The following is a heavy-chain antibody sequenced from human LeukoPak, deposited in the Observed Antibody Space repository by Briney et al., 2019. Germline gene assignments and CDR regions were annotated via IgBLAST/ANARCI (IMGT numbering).Heavy chain of an antibody. D-gene: IGHD1-7*01. CDR1: GFTFSNYS. J-gene: IGHJ4*02. CDR2: ISSSSSYI. Sequence: GGSLRLSCAATGFTFSNYSMNRVRQAPGKGLEWVSSISSSSSYIYYADSVKGRFTISRDNAKNSLYLQMNSLRAEDTAVYYCASLPRGTPTYWGQGTLVTVSS. V-gene: IGHV3-21*01. CDR3: ASLPRGTPTY.